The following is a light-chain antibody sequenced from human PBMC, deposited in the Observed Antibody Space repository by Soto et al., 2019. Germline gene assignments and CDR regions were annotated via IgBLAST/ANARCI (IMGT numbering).Light chain of an antibody. CDR3: QQRSDWPIT. Sequence: EIVLTQSPATLSLSPGEGATLSCRASQSVRSYLAWFQQKLGQPPRLLIYDASKRATGIPARFSVSGSGTDFTLTITSLEPDDFAVYYCQQRSDWPITFGQGTRLE. V-gene: IGKV3-11*01. CDR1: QSVRSY. CDR2: DAS. J-gene: IGKJ5*01.